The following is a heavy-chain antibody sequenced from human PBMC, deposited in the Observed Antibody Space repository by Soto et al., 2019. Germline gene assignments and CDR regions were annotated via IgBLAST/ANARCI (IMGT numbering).Heavy chain of an antibody. V-gene: IGHV3-74*01. CDR1: GFTFSSYW. J-gene: IGHJ6*04. CDR2: INSDGSST. D-gene: IGHD3-16*02. Sequence: GSLRLSCAASGFTFSSYWMHWVRQAPGKGLVWVSRINSDGSSTSYADSVKGRFTISRDNAKNTLYLQMNSLRAEDTAVYYCTVIVMSTGRDVWGKGTTVTVSS. CDR3: TVIVMSTGRDV.